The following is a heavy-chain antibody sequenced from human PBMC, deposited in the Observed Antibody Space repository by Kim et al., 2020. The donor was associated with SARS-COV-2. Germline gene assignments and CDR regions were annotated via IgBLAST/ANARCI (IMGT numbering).Heavy chain of an antibody. Sequence: LRLSCAASGFIFRNYGMHWVRQAPGKGLEWVAVIWYDGSIKYYADSVKGRFTISRDNSKNTLYLQMNSLRAEDTAVYYCAKAPADGDYYYWGQGTLVTVSS. D-gene: IGHD4-17*01. CDR2: IWYDGSIK. V-gene: IGHV3-33*06. CDR3: AKAPADGDYYY. J-gene: IGHJ4*02. CDR1: GFIFRNYG.